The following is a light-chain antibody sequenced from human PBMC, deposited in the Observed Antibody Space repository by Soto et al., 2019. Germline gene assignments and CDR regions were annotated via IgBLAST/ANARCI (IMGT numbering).Light chain of an antibody. CDR2: CAS. J-gene: IGKJ4*01. CDR1: QSVLYSSNNKNY. CDR3: QQYYSTPLT. V-gene: IGKV4-1*01. Sequence: DIVMTQSPDSLAVSLGERATINCKSSQSVLYSSNNKNYLAWYQQQPGQPPKLLIYCASTRESGVPDRFSGSGSGTDFTLTISSLQAEDVAVYYCQQYYSTPLTFGGGPKVEIK.